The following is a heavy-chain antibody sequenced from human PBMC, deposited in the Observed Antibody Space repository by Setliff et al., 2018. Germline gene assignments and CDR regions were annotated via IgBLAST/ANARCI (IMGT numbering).Heavy chain of an antibody. CDR3: VLQGAHSSAWYDLGWFDS. V-gene: IGHV3-30*01. CDR2: IANDESNK. CDR1: RFTFSGKS. Sequence: GSLRLSCSASRFTFSGKSMHWVRQAPGKGLEWVAFIANDESNKFYADSVKGRFTISRDISKNTLYLQMNSLRPEDTAVYYCVLQGAHSSAWYDLGWFDSWGQGTLVTVSS. J-gene: IGHJ5*01. D-gene: IGHD6-19*01.